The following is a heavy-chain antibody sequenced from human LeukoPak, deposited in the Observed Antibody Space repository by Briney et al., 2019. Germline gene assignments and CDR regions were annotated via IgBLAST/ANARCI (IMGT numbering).Heavy chain of an antibody. Sequence: ASVKVSCKASGYTFTDYYMHWVRQAPGQGLEWMGWINPNNGGTYSTQKFQGWVTMTRDTSISTAYMELSRLTSVDTAVYYCARANPLHCSSTSCLFDYWGQGSLVTVSS. CDR3: ARANPLHCSSTSCLFDY. D-gene: IGHD2-2*01. CDR1: GYTFTDYY. CDR2: INPNNGGT. V-gene: IGHV1-2*04. J-gene: IGHJ4*02.